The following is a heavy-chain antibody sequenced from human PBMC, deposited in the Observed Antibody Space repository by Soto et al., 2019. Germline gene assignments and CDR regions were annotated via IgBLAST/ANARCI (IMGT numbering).Heavy chain of an antibody. CDR1: GFSFSTYW. Sequence: EVQLVESGGDLVQPGGSLRLSCAASGFSFSTYWMTWVRQAPGKGLEWVATIRQEGIEKHCVDSVKGRFTISRDNAANSLFLQMDSLGAEDSAIYYSVRGCGRPQCPYYFDSWGRGILVTVSS. CDR3: VRGCGRPQCPYYFDS. D-gene: IGHD2-21*01. CDR2: IRQEGIEK. V-gene: IGHV3-7*01. J-gene: IGHJ4*02.